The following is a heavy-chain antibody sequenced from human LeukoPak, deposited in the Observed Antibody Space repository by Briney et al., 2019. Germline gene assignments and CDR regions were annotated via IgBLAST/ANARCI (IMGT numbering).Heavy chain of an antibody. V-gene: IGHV4-61*02. D-gene: IGHD6-19*01. CDR2: IYTSGST. CDR1: GGSISSGSYY. CDR3: ATPGYSSGWSDAFDI. J-gene: IGHJ3*02. Sequence: SQTLSLTCTVSGGSISSGSYYWSWIRQPAGKGLEWIGRIYTSGSTNYNPSLKSRVTIPVDTSKNQFSLKLSSVTAADTAVYYCATPGYSSGWSDAFDIWGQGTMVTVSS.